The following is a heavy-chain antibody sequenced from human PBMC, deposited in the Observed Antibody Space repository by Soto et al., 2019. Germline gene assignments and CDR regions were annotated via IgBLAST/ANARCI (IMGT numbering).Heavy chain of an antibody. CDR3: ARDFTRSFWSGYYSDYMDV. CDR2: IKQDGSER. Sequence: GGSLRLSCAAAGLNFLNHWMNWVRQAPGKGLEWVANIKQDGSERYYVDSVKGRFTISRDNVESSLYLQMDILRAEDTAVYYCARDFTRSFWSGYYSDYMDVWGKGTTVTVSS. CDR1: GLNFLNHW. J-gene: IGHJ6*03. D-gene: IGHD3-3*01. V-gene: IGHV3-7*01.